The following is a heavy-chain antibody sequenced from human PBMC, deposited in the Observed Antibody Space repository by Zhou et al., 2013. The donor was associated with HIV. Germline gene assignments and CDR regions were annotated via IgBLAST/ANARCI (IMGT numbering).Heavy chain of an antibody. J-gene: IGHJ5*02. V-gene: IGHV1-69*05. CDR3: AIKGTEDRGWFDP. CDR2: IIPMFRRA. Sequence: QVQLVQSGAEVKKPGSSVKVSCKASGGTFSSYAISWVRQVSGQGLEWMGGIIPMFRRANYAQKFQGRVTITTDESTNTAYMDLSSLKSEDTAMYYCAIKGTEDRGWFDPWGQGTLVTVSS. D-gene: IGHD1-7*01. CDR1: GGTFSSYA.